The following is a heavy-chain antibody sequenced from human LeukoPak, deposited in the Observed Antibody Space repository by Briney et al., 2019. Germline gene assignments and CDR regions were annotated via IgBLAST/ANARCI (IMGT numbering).Heavy chain of an antibody. CDR3: ARVTGYMIEDYFDY. D-gene: IGHD3-22*01. V-gene: IGHV4-59*01. CDR2: IYYSGST. J-gene: IGHJ4*02. CDR1: GGSISSYY. Sequence: SETLSLTCTVSGGSISSYYWSWIRQPPGKGLEWIGYIYYSGSTNYNPSLKSRVTISVDTSKNQFSLRLSSATAADTAVYYCARVTGYMIEDYFDYWGQGTLVTVSS.